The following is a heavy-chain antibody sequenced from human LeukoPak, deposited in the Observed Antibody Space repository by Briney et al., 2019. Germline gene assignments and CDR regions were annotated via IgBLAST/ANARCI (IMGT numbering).Heavy chain of an antibody. CDR2: INHSGST. D-gene: IGHD3-10*01. CDR1: GGSFSGYY. Sequence: PSETLSLTCAVYGGSFSGYYWSWIRQPPGKGLEWIGEINHSGSTNCNPSLKSRVTISVDTSKNQLSLKLSSVTAADTAVYYCARGKYYYGSGRRGWFDPWGQGTLVTVSS. J-gene: IGHJ5*02. CDR3: ARGKYYYGSGRRGWFDP. V-gene: IGHV4-34*01.